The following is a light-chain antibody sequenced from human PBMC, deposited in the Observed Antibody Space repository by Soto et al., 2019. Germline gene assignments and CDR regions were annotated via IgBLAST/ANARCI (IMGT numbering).Light chain of an antibody. CDR2: GAS. Sequence: EIVLTQSPGTLSLSPGERATLSCRDSQSISSSYLAWYQQKPGQAPRLLIYGASSRATGIPDRFSGSGSGTDFNLTISRLEPEDFAAYYCQQYGSSPPWTFGPRTKVEIK. CDR1: QSISSSY. J-gene: IGKJ1*01. CDR3: QQYGSSPPWT. V-gene: IGKV3-20*01.